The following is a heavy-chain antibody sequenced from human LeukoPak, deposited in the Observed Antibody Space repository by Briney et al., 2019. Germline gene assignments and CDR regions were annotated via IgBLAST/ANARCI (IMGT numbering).Heavy chain of an antibody. Sequence: SETLSLTCTVSGGSVSDYYWSWIRQSPGKGLEWIGYIYYTGTTSYNPSLKSRVTISAETSKNQFSLSLISVTAADTAVYYCASRKLGNDYWGQGTLVTVSS. V-gene: IGHV4-59*02. CDR1: GGSVSDYY. CDR3: ASRKLGNDY. D-gene: IGHD7-27*01. CDR2: IYYTGTT. J-gene: IGHJ4*02.